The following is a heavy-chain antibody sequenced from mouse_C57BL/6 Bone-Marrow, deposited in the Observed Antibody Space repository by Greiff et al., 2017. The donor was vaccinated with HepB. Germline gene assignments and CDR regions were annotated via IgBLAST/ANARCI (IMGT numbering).Heavy chain of an antibody. Sequence: VQLQQSGAELVRPGASVKLSCTASGFNIKDDYMHWVKQRPEQGLEWIGWIDPENGDTEYASKFQGKATITADTSSNTAYLQLSSLTSEDTAVYYCTTGGYGKGNVMDYWGQGTSVTVSS. CDR1: GFNIKDDY. V-gene: IGHV14-4*01. CDR3: TTGGYGKGNVMDY. J-gene: IGHJ4*01. D-gene: IGHD2-2*01. CDR2: IDPENGDT.